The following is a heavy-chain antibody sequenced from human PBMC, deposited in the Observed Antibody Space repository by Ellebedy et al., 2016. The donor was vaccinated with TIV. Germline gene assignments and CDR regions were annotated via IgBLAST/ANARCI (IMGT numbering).Heavy chain of an antibody. Sequence: ASVKVSXXASGYTFTSYYMHWVRQAPGQGLEWMGIINPSGGSTSYAQKFQGRVTMTRDTSTSTVYMELSSLRSEDTAVYYCAREDTAMVTHFDYWGQGTLVTVSS. D-gene: IGHD5-18*01. J-gene: IGHJ4*02. CDR3: AREDTAMVTHFDY. CDR2: INPSGGST. V-gene: IGHV1-46*01. CDR1: GYTFTSYY.